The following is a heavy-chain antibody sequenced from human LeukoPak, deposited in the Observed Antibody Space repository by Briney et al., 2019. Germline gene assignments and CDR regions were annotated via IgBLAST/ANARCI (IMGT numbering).Heavy chain of an antibody. Sequence: PGGSLRLSCAASGFTLSSYAMTWVRQAPGRGLEWVSSVDGGGGGTYYADSVKGRFTISRDNSKDTLYLQMNGLRAEDTAVYFCAKQSAESAAWYSLHYDLWGQGTLVTVSS. CDR1: GFTLSSYA. CDR2: VDGGGGGT. D-gene: IGHD3-22*01. J-gene: IGHJ4*02. CDR3: AKQSAESAAWYSLHYDL. V-gene: IGHV3-23*01.